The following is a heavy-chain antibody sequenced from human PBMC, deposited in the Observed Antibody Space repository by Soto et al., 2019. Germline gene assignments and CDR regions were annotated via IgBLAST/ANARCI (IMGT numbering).Heavy chain of an antibody. CDR2: ITSSGDTV. J-gene: IGHJ2*01. CDR3: DHRDLHSFPTRRSSDL. V-gene: IGHV3-48*01. D-gene: IGHD4-4*01. Sequence: MTYARQGSGKGLEWISYITSSGDTVDYADSVKGRFTISRDNAKNSLYLQLDSLRAEYTAEYYGDHRDLHSFPTRRSSDL.